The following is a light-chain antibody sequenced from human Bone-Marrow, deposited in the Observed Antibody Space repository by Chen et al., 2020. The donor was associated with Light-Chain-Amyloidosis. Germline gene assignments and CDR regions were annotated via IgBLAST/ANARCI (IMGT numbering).Light chain of an antibody. Sequence: SYVLTQPSSVSVAPGQTATIACGGNNIGSTSVHWYQQTPGQAPRLVVYDDSDRPSGIPERLSGSNSGSTATLTISRVGAGDEADYYCQVWDRSSDRPVFGGGTKLTVL. CDR2: DDS. CDR3: QVWDRSSDRPV. J-gene: IGLJ3*02. V-gene: IGLV3-21*02. CDR1: NIGSTS.